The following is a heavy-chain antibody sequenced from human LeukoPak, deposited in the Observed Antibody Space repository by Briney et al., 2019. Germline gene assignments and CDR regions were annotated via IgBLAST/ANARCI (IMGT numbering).Heavy chain of an antibody. Sequence: ASVTVSCTASGYTFTSYGIRWVRQAPGQGLEWMGWVSAYNGNTNYAQKLQGRVTMTTDTSTSTAYMELRSLRSDDTAVYYCASRYCSGGSCYSDAFDIWGQGTMVTVSS. J-gene: IGHJ3*02. V-gene: IGHV1-18*01. CDR2: VSAYNGNT. D-gene: IGHD2-15*01. CDR1: GYTFTSYG. CDR3: ASRYCSGGSCYSDAFDI.